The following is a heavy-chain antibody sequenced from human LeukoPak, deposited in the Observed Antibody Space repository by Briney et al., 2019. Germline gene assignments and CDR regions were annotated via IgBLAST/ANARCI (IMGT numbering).Heavy chain of an antibody. V-gene: IGHV4-59*06. Sequence: SETLSLTCTVSGGSISSYYWSWIRQPPGKLLEWIGYIYYIGSTYYNPSLKSRVTISVDTSKNQFSLKLSSVTAADTAVYYCARVSGSGPDWDYWGQGTLVTVSS. D-gene: IGHD3-10*01. J-gene: IGHJ4*02. CDR3: ARVSGSGPDWDY. CDR2: IYYIGST. CDR1: GGSISSYY.